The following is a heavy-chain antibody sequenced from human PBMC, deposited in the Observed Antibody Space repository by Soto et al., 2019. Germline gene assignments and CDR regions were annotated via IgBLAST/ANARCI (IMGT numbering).Heavy chain of an antibody. V-gene: IGHV4-59*08. Sequence: SETLSLTCTVSGGSISSYYWSWIRQPPGKGLEWIGYIYYSGSTNYNPSLKSRVTISVDTSKNQFSLKLSSVTAADTAVYYCPRQRGSYPEADAFDIWGQGTMVTVSS. CDR1: GGSISSYY. CDR3: PRQRGSYPEADAFDI. D-gene: IGHD1-26*01. J-gene: IGHJ3*02. CDR2: IYYSGST.